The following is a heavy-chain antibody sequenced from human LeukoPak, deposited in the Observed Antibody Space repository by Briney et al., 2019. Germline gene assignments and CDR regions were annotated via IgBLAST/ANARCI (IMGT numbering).Heavy chain of an antibody. CDR2: INPSGGST. D-gene: IGHD3-22*01. Sequence: GASVKVSCKASGYTFSNYYIHWVRQAPGQGLEWMGIINPSGGSTTYAQKFQGRVTMTRDMSTSTVYMELISLRSEDTAVYYCARVRHYFDIAYDYWGQGTLVTVSS. CDR3: ARVRHYFDIAYDY. V-gene: IGHV1-46*01. J-gene: IGHJ4*02. CDR1: GYTFSNYY.